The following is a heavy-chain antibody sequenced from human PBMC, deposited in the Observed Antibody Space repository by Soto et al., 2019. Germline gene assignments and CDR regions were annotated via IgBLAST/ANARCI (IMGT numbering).Heavy chain of an antibody. CDR2: IFHGGNT. CDR3: ARARWYDAFDV. Sequence: SETLSLTCAVSGFFISSGNYWGWIRKPPGKGLERIGSIFHGGNTYYNPSLKSRVTILVDMSKNQFSLKLNSVTAADTAVYYCARARWYDAFDVWGQGTVVTVSS. V-gene: IGHV4-38-2*01. D-gene: IGHD2-15*01. CDR1: GFFISSGNY. J-gene: IGHJ3*01.